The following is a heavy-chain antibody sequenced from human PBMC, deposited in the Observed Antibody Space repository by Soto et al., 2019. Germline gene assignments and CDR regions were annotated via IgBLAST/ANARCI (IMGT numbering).Heavy chain of an antibody. CDR1: GGSISTYW. CDR3: ARSRGSTRSFDY. D-gene: IGHD2-15*01. V-gene: IGHV4-59*01. Sequence: SETLSLTCTVSGGSISTYWWSWIRQPPRKGLEWVGYIYYSGSTNYNPSLKSRVTISVDTSKNQFSLKLTSVTAADTAVYYCARSRGSTRSFDYWGQGTLVTSPQ. CDR2: IYYSGST. J-gene: IGHJ4*02.